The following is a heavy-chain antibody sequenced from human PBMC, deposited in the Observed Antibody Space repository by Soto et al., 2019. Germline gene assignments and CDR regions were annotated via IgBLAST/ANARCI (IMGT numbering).Heavy chain of an antibody. D-gene: IGHD3-22*01. V-gene: IGHV4-61*01. CDR1: GGSVSSGSYY. CDR3: ASTSGYYYGADAFDI. CDR2: IYYSGSN. Sequence: QVQLQESGPGLVKPSETLSLTCTVSGGSVSSGSYYWSWIRQPQGKGLEWIGYIYYSGSNNYNPSLKSRVTISVDTSKNQFSLKLSSVTAADTAVYYCASTSGYYYGADAFDIWGQGTMVTVSS. J-gene: IGHJ3*02.